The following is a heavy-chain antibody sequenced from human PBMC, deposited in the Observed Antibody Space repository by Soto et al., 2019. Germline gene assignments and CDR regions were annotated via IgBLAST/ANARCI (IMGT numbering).Heavy chain of an antibody. CDR2: INHSGST. Sequence: SETLSLTCAVYGGSFSGYYWSWIRQPPGKGLEWIGEINHSGSTNYNPSLKSRVTISVDTYKNQFSLKQSSVTAANTTVYYCARGRGKYCSGGSCYSGSVCYDYGGQGTLVTVS. CDR1: GGSFSGYY. V-gene: IGHV4-34*01. J-gene: IGHJ4*02. D-gene: IGHD2-15*01. CDR3: ARGRGKYCSGGSCYSGSVCYDY.